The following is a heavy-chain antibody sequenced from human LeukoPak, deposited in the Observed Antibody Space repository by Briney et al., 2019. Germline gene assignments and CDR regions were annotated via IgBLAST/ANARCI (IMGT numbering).Heavy chain of an antibody. CDR3: AKTYSSSRAGVDS. Sequence: GGSLRLSCAASGITISRSWMHWVRQAPGKGLVWVSRISNDGRRTSYADSVKGRFTISRDNSKNTLYLQMNSLRAEDTAVYYCAKTYSSSRAGVDSWGQGALVTVSS. V-gene: IGHV3-74*01. CDR1: GITISRSW. J-gene: IGHJ5*01. D-gene: IGHD6-13*01. CDR2: ISNDGRRT.